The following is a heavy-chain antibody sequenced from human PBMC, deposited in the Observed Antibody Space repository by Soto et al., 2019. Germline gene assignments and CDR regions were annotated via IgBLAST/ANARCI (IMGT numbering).Heavy chain of an antibody. CDR3: VRDGWYSSGYFDQ. J-gene: IGHJ4*02. CDR2: IKQDGSEK. D-gene: IGHD6-19*01. V-gene: IGHV3-7*01. Sequence: GGSLRLSCEASGFTFRTYWMTWVRQAPGKGLEWVASIKQDGSEKYYVDSVKGRFAISRDNGKKALYLQMNSLRADDTAVYNCVRDGWYSSGYFDQWGQGTQVTV. CDR1: GFTFRTYW.